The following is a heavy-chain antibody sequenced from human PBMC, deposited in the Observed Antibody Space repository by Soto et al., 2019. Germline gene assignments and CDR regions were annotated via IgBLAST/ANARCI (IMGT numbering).Heavy chain of an antibody. CDR2: ISGGGENT. V-gene: IGHV3-23*01. CDR3: AKHRTTASTEFDF. CDR1: GFTFRSYA. J-gene: IGHJ4*02. D-gene: IGHD4-17*01. Sequence: EVQVFESGGGFVQPGGSLRLSCEASGFTFRSYAMSWVRQAPGKGLEWISGISGGGENTYYTDSVKGRFTISRDNSENTVSVQMSSLRAEDSAIYYCAKHRTTASTEFDFWGQGTLVTVSS.